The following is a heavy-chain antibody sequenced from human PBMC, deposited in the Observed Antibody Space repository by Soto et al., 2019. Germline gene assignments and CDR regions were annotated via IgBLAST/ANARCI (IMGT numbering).Heavy chain of an antibody. J-gene: IGHJ4*02. Sequence: EVHLVESGGGLVQPGGSLRLSCAASGLIVSSNFMNWLRQAPGKGLEWVSIIHSGGTTYYADSVKGRFAIYRDNSKNTLFIEMISGRAADTAVYYCAREEPYYYDSSGYYLDYWGQGTLVTVSS. CDR3: AREEPYYYDSSGYYLDY. D-gene: IGHD3-22*01. CDR2: IHSGGTT. CDR1: GLIVSSNF. V-gene: IGHV3-66*01.